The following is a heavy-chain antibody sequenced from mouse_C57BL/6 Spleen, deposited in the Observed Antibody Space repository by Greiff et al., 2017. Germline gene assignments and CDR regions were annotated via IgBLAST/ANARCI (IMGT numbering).Heavy chain of an antibody. CDR2: ISYDGSN. V-gene: IGHV3-6*01. CDR3: ARHYYGSSIYYAMDY. D-gene: IGHD1-1*01. Sequence: EVQLQQSGPGLVKPSQSLSLTCSVTGYSITSGYYWNWIRQFPGNKLEWMGYISYDGSNNYNPSLKNRISITRDTSKNQFFLKLNSVTTEDTATYYCARHYYGSSIYYAMDYWGQGTSVTVSS. J-gene: IGHJ4*01. CDR1: GYSITSGYY.